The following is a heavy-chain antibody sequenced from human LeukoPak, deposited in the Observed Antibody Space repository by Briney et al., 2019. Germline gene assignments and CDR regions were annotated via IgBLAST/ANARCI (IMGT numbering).Heavy chain of an antibody. CDR2: ISAYNGNT. Sequence: WASVKVSCKASGYTFTSYGISWVRQAPGQGLEWMGWISAYNGNTNYAQKLQGRVTMTTDTSTSTAYMELRSLRSDDTAVYYCAKVITHNYDFRSGLSNPNWFDPWGQGTLVTVSS. J-gene: IGHJ5*02. CDR1: GYTFTSYG. V-gene: IGHV1-18*01. CDR3: AKVITHNYDFRSGLSNPNWFDP. D-gene: IGHD3-3*01.